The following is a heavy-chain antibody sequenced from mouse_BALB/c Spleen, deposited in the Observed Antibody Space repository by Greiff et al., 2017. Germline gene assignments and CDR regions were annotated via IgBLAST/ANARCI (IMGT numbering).Heavy chain of an antibody. CDR2: ISSGGSYT. V-gene: IGHV5-6-4*01. Sequence: EVHLVESGGGLVKPGGSLKLSCAASGFTFSSYTMSWVRQTPEKRLEWVATISSGGSYTYYPDSVKGRFTISRDNAKNTLYLQMSSLKSEDTAMYYCTREGGREWGSYYFDYWGQGTTLTVSS. CDR3: TREGGREWGSYYFDY. J-gene: IGHJ2*01. CDR1: GFTFSSYT. D-gene: IGHD1-3*01.